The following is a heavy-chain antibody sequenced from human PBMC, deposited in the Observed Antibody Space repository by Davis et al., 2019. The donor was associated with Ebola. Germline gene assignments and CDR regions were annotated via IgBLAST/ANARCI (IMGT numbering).Heavy chain of an antibody. D-gene: IGHD6-13*01. V-gene: IGHV3-74*01. CDR2: IKSDGSSI. Sequence: GESLKISCAASGFTFSGYWMHWVRQAAGKGLVWVSRIKSDGSSISYADSVKGRFTISRDNAKNTLYLQMNSLRAEDTAVYYCARDGGYSSRWGWFDPWGQGTLVTVSS. J-gene: IGHJ5*02. CDR1: GFTFSGYW. CDR3: ARDGGYSSRWGWFDP.